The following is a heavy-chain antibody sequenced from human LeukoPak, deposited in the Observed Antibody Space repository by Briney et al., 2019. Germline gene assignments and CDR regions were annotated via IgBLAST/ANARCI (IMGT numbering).Heavy chain of an antibody. Sequence: TGGSLRLSCAASGFTVSSNYMSWVRQAPGKGLEWVSGISGGVVNTYYADSVKGRFTISRDNSRNTLFLQMNSLRAEDTAVYYCAKDQGRLHLGELSLLGGTAFDFWGQGTLVTVSS. CDR3: AKDQGRLHLGELSLLGGTAFDF. J-gene: IGHJ4*02. CDR2: ISGGVVNT. D-gene: IGHD3-16*02. CDR1: GFTVSSNY. V-gene: IGHV3-23*01.